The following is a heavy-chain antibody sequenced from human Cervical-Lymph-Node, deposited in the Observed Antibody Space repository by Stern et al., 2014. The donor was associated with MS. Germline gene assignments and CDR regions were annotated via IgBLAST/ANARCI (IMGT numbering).Heavy chain of an antibody. D-gene: IGHD2-21*02. CDR3: ATHRGRVTYYYGMDV. V-gene: IGHV1-24*01. J-gene: IGHJ6*02. CDR1: GYTFSEIS. Sequence: QVQLVQSGAEVKKPGASVKVSCKVSGYTFSEISMHWVRQAPGKGLEWMGWFDPEHGETRYAQKFQGRVTMAEDRSTDTAYMELSSLRSEDTAVYYCATHRGRVTYYYGMDVWGQGTTVTVSS. CDR2: FDPEHGET.